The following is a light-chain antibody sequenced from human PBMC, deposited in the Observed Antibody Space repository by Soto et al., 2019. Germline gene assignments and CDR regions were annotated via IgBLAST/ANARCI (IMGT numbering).Light chain of an antibody. J-gene: IGKJ4*01. CDR2: VAS. CDR3: QKYNVWPLT. CDR1: QSVSSN. Sequence: EIVMTQSPATLSVSPGERATLSCRASQSVSSNLAWYQQKPGQTPKLLIYVASTRATGIPARFSGSGSGTEFTLTISSLQSEDFAVYYCQKYNVWPLTFGGGTKVAFK. V-gene: IGKV3-15*01.